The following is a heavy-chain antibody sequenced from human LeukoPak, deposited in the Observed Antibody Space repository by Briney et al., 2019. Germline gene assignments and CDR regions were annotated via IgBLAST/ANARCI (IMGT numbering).Heavy chain of an antibody. D-gene: IGHD3-16*01. CDR2: IYYSGST. CDR3: ASYTDAFDI. Sequence: SETLSLTCTVSGGSISSSSYYWGWIRQPPGKGLEWIGNIYYSGSTYYNPSLKSRVTISVDTSKNQFSLKLSSVTAADTAVYYCASYTDAFDIWGQGTMVTVSS. V-gene: IGHV4-39*07. J-gene: IGHJ3*02. CDR1: GGSISSSSYY.